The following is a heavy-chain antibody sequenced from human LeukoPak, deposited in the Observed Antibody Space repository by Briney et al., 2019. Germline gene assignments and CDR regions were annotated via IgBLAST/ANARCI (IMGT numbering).Heavy chain of an antibody. D-gene: IGHD4-17*01. Sequence: VASVKVSCKASGYTFTSYYMHWVRQAPGQGLEWMGIINPSGGSTSYAQKFQGRVTMTRDTSTSTVYMELSSLRPEDTAVYYCARASTANYFDYWGQGTLVTVSS. CDR2: INPSGGST. J-gene: IGHJ4*02. V-gene: IGHV1-46*01. CDR1: GYTFTSYY. CDR3: ARASTANYFDY.